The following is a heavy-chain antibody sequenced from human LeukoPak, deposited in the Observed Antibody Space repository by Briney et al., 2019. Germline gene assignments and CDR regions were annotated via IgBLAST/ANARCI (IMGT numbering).Heavy chain of an antibody. D-gene: IGHD3-22*01. CDR2: ISSSGSTI. J-gene: IGHJ4*02. Sequence: GGSLTLSCAASGFTFSSYEMNWVRQAPGKGLEWVSYISSSGSTIYYADSVKGRFTISRDNAKNSLYLQMNSLRAEDTAVYYCARDRYDSSGYRIPDYWGQGTLVTVSS. CDR1: GFTFSSYE. V-gene: IGHV3-48*03. CDR3: ARDRYDSSGYRIPDY.